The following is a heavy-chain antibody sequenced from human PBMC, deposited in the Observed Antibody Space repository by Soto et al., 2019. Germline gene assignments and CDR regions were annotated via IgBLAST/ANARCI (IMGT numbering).Heavy chain of an antibody. D-gene: IGHD3-16*01. CDR2: ISGSGRTI. CDR3: ARLPFPWGWFDP. J-gene: IGHJ5*02. CDR1: GIIFSDY. Sequence: QVQLVESGGGLVKPGGSLRLSCAASGIIFSDYMSWVRQAPGKGLEWLSYISGSGRTIYSADSVKGRFTISRDNATNSLHLQINNLRAEDTAVYYCARLPFPWGWFDPWGQGTLVTVSS. V-gene: IGHV3-11*01.